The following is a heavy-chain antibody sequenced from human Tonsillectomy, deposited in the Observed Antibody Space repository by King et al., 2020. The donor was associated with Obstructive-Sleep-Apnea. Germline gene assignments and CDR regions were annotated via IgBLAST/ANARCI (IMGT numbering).Heavy chain of an antibody. J-gene: IGHJ4*02. V-gene: IGHV4-34*01. CDR1: GGSFSGYY. D-gene: IGHD1-1*01. Sequence: VQLQQWGAGLLKPSETLSLTCAVYGGSFSGYYWTWIRQPPGKGLEWIGEIHRSGSTNYNPSLRSRVTISLDTSKPQFSLRLTSVTAADTAVYYCARGSGGTFAYWGQGTLVTVSS. CDR2: IHRSGST. CDR3: ARGSGGTFAY.